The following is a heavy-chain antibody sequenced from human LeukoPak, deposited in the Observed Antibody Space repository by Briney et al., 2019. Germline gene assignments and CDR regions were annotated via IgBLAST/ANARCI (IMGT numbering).Heavy chain of an antibody. V-gene: IGHV4-59*08. D-gene: IGHD5-18*01. CDR2: IYYSGST. CDR3: ARLLDTAMVTRGYFDY. Sequence: SETLSLTCTVSGGSISSYYWSWIRQPPGKGLEWIGYIYYSGSTNYNPSLKSRVTISVDTSKNQFSLKLSSVTAADTAVYYCARLLDTAMVTRGYFDYWGQGTLVTVSS. CDR1: GGSISSYY. J-gene: IGHJ4*02.